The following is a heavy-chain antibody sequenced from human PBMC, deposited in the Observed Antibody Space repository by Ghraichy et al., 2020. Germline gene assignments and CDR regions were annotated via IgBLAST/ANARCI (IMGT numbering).Heavy chain of an antibody. CDR1: GFTFSSYA. CDR3: ARQYCRSTSCYTNYFYYYYGMDV. J-gene: IGHJ6*02. CDR2: ISYDGSNK. Sequence: GGSLRLSCAASGFTFSSYAMHWVRQAPGKGLEWVAVISYDGSNKYYADSVKGRFTISRDNSKNTLYLQMNSLRAEDTAVYYCARQYCRSTSCYTNYFYYYYGMDVWGRGTTVTVSS. D-gene: IGHD2-2*02. V-gene: IGHV3-30*04.